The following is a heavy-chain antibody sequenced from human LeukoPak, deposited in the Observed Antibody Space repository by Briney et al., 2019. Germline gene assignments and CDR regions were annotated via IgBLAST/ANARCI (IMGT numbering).Heavy chain of an antibody. CDR2: ISPYNGNT. Sequence: ASVKVSCKASGYTFSSYGFSWVRQAPGQGLEWMGWISPYNGNTDYAQKLQGRVTMTTDTSTSTAYMELRSLRSDDTAVYYCAGDRWGVLGGDYWGQGTLVTVSS. V-gene: IGHV1-18*01. D-gene: IGHD3-16*01. J-gene: IGHJ4*02. CDR3: AGDRWGVLGGDY. CDR1: GYTFSSYG.